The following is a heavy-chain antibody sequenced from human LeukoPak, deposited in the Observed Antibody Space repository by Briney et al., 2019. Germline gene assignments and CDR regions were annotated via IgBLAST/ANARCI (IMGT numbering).Heavy chain of an antibody. CDR2: IYYSGST. CDR1: GGSISSSSYY. CDR3: ARLPYSSSWYLDY. D-gene: IGHD6-13*01. J-gene: IGHJ4*02. Sequence: SETLSLTCTVSGGSISSSSYYWGWIRQPPGTGLEWIGSIYYSGSTYYNPSLKSRVTISVDTSKNQFSLKLSSVTAADTAVYYCARLPYSSSWYLDYWGQGTLVTVSS. V-gene: IGHV4-39*01.